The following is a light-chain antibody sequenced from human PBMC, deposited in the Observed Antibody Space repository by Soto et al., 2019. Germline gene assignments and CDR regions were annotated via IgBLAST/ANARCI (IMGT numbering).Light chain of an antibody. Sequence: QSVLTQPASVSGSPGQSITISCTGTSSDVGSYNLVSWYQQHPGKVPKLMIYEVTKRPSGVSNRFSGSKSGNTASLTISGLQAEDEAHYYCCAYAGSSTFVIFGGGTK. CDR3: CAYAGSSTFVI. CDR1: SSDVGSYNL. CDR2: EVT. J-gene: IGLJ2*01. V-gene: IGLV2-23*02.